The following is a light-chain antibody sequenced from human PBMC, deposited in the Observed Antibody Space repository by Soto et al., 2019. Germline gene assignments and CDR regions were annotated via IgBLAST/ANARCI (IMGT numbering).Light chain of an antibody. CDR3: QNYNSAPRT. CDR1: QGISNS. Sequence: DTQMTQSPSSLSASVGDRVTITCRASQGISNSLAWYQQKPGKVPELLIYGASTLQRGVPSRFSGSGSGTDFALTISSLQPEDVATYYCQNYNSAPRTFGQGTKVELK. J-gene: IGKJ1*01. CDR2: GAS. V-gene: IGKV1-27*01.